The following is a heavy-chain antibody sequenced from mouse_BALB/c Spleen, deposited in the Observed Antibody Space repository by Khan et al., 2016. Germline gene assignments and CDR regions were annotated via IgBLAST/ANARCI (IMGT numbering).Heavy chain of an antibody. D-gene: IGHD2-4*01. CDR1: GYTFTNYW. Sequence: QVQLQQSGAELARPGASVKLSCKASGYTFTNYWMQWVQQRPGQGLEWIGAIYPGDGDTRYTQKFKAKATLTADESSSTASMQLSSLASEDSAVYYCARSKIRGYFDYWGQGTTLTVSS. J-gene: IGHJ2*01. CDR2: IYPGDGDT. CDR3: ARSKIRGYFDY. V-gene: IGHV1-87*01.